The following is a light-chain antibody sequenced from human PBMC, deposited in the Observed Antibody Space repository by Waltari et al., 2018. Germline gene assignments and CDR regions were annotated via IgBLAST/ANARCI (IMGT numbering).Light chain of an antibody. CDR1: QSISSY. Sequence: DIQLTQSPSSLSASVGDRVTITCRASQSISSYLNWYQQKPGNAPKLLIYTASSLEGGVPSRFSGSGSGTDYTLTISNLQPEDFATYYCHQIYSTLGDTFGQGTKLEIK. V-gene: IGKV1-39*01. CDR2: TAS. CDR3: HQIYSTLGDT. J-gene: IGKJ2*01.